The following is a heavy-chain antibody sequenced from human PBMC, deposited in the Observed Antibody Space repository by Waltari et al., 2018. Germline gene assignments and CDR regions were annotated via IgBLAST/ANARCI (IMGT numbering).Heavy chain of an antibody. D-gene: IGHD6-19*01. CDR2: ISGSGGST. Sequence: EVQLLESGGGLVQPGGSLRLSCAASGFTFSSYAMSWVRQAPGKGLEGVSAISGSGGSTYYADSVKGRFTISRDNSKNTLYLQMNSLRAEDTAVYYCAKDLDSSGWYPGYWGQGTLVTVSS. CDR1: GFTFSSYA. J-gene: IGHJ4*02. V-gene: IGHV3-23*01. CDR3: AKDLDSSGWYPGY.